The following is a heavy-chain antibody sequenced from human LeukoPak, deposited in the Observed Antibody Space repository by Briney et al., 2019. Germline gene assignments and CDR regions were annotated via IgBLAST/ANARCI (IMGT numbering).Heavy chain of an antibody. J-gene: IGHJ6*02. D-gene: IGHD2-8*01. CDR2: ISNSGSTV. V-gene: IGHV3-48*03. Sequence: GGSLRLSCAASGFTFDDYAMHWVRQAPGKGLEWLSYISNSGSTVFYADSIKGRFTVSRDNAKRSLYLQIESLRDDDTAVYYCALGTINKDYYFGMDVWGQGTTVTVSS. CDR1: GFTFDDYA. CDR3: ALGTINKDYYFGMDV.